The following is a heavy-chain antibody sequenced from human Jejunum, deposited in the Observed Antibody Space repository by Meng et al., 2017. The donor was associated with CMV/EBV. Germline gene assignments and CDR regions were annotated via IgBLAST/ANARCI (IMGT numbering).Heavy chain of an antibody. CDR1: GYSFTDSY. D-gene: IGHD2/OR15-2a*01. J-gene: IGHJ2*01. CDR3: ARNRGAWFFDL. Sequence: SCNASGYSFTDSYFHWVRQAPGQGLEWVGRINVNTGVTNFRQRFLGRATMTADASNNTVYMELKKLTSDDTALYYCARNRGAWFFDLWGRGTLVTVSS. V-gene: IGHV1-2*06. CDR2: INVNTGVT.